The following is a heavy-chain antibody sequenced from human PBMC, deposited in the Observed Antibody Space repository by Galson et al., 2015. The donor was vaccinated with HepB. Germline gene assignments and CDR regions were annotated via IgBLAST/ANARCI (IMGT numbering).Heavy chain of an antibody. V-gene: IGHV3-30*04. CDR3: ARVKFRWDIPYYFDY. J-gene: IGHJ4*02. Sequence: SLRLSCAASGFTFSSYAMHWVRQAPGKGLEWVAVISYDGSNKYYADSVKGRFTISRDNSKNTLYLQMNSLRAEDTAVYYCARVKFRWDIPYYFDYWGQGTLVTVSS. CDR2: ISYDGSNK. D-gene: IGHD5-24*01. CDR1: GFTFSSYA.